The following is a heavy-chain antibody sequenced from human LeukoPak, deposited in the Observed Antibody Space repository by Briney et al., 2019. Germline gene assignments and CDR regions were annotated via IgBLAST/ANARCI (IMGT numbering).Heavy chain of an antibody. CDR1: GFTFSSYV. D-gene: IGHD2-2*01. CDR3: AKDKRNDCSSTSCYVPELDY. Sequence: GGALRLSCVASGFTFSSYVMSWVRQAPGKGLEWVSAISGSGGSTYYADSVKGRFTISRDNSKNTLYLQMNSLRAEDTAVYYCAKDKRNDCSSTSCYVPELDYWGQGTLVSVSS. J-gene: IGHJ4*02. CDR2: ISGSGGST. V-gene: IGHV3-23*01.